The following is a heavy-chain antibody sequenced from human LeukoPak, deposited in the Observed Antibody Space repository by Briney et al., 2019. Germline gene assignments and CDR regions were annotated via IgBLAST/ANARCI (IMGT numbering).Heavy chain of an antibody. J-gene: IGHJ4*02. CDR1: GGSFSGYY. CDR2: INHSGST. Sequence: PSETLSLTCAVYGGSFSGYYWSWIRQPPGKGLEWIGEINHSGSTNYNPSLKSRVTISVDTSKNQFSLKLSSVTAADTAVYYCARRRGYSGYGEKGTVPHFDYWGQGTLVAVSS. CDR3: ARRRGYSGYGEKGTVPHFDY. V-gene: IGHV4-34*01. D-gene: IGHD5-12*01.